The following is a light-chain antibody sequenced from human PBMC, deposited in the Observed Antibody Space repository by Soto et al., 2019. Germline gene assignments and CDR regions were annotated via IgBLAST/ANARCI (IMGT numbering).Light chain of an antibody. CDR2: RNS. CDR3: CSYAGSYTFARNV. Sequence: QSVLTQPPSASGAPGQRVTISCSGSSSNIGSNYVYWYQQFPGTAPKLLIYRNSQRPSGVPDRFSGSKSGSSASLAISGLRSEDEADYYCCSYAGSYTFARNVFGTGTKLTVL. CDR1: SSNIGSNY. V-gene: IGLV1-47*01. J-gene: IGLJ1*01.